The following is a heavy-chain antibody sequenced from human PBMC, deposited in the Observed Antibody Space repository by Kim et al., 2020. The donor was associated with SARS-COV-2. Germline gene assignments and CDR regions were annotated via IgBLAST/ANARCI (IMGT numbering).Heavy chain of an antibody. CDR1: GFTFSSYA. V-gene: IGHV3-30*04. CDR2: ISYDGSNK. J-gene: IGHJ6*02. Sequence: GGSLRLSCAASGFTFSSYAMHWVRQAPGKGLEWVAVISYDGSNKYYADSVKGRFTISRDNSKNTLYLQMNSLRAEDTAVYYCARESNMVRWSGWYYTGGDYGMDVWGQGTTVTVSS. CDR3: ARESNMVRWSGWYYTGGDYGMDV. D-gene: IGHD6-19*01.